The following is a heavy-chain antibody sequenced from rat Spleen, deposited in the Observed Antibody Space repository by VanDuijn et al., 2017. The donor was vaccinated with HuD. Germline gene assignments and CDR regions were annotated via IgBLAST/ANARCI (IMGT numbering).Heavy chain of an antibody. D-gene: IGHD4-3*01. CDR2: ISYDGGST. J-gene: IGHJ3*01. CDR1: GFTFNNYW. CDR3: ARMNSGYGVMDA. V-gene: IGHV5-31*01. Sequence: EVQLVESGGGLVQPGRSLRLSCVASGFTFNNYWMTWIRQAPGKGLEWVASISYDGGSTYYRDSVKGRFTVSRDNARSSLYLQMDSLRSEDTATYYCARMNSGYGVMDAWGQGTLVTVSS.